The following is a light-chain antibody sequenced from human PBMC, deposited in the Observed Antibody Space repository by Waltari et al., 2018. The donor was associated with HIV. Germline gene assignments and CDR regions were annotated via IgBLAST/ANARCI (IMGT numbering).Light chain of an antibody. CDR3: QSYDSSLSAYV. CDR2: SDN. CDR1: SSNTGAGYD. Sequence: QSVLTQSPSVSGAPGQRVTISCTGTSSNTGAGYDVHWFQPLPGTAPKLLVYSDNNRPSGVPDRFSASKSGTSASLAISGLQVDDEATYYCQSYDSSLSAYVFGPGTKVTVL. J-gene: IGLJ1*01. V-gene: IGLV1-40*01.